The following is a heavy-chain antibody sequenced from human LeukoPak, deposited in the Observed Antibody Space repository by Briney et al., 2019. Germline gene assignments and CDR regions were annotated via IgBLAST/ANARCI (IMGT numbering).Heavy chain of an antibody. CDR2: IFYSGRT. Sequence: PSETLSLTCTVSGDSIGGSVDYWVWIRQPPGKGLEWIGSIFYSGRTYYNPSLKSRVTISVDTSKNQFSLKLSSVTAADTAVYYCARRRPMNPSGRYQPLLYGGHWFDPWGQGTLVTVSS. CDR3: ARRRPMNPSGRYQPLLYGGHWFDP. J-gene: IGHJ5*02. V-gene: IGHV4-39*07. CDR1: GDSIGGSVDY. D-gene: IGHD2-2*02.